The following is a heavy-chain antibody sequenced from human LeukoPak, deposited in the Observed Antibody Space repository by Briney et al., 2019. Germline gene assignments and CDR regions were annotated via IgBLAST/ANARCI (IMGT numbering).Heavy chain of an antibody. V-gene: IGHV1-69*04. CDR3: ARDGRDGLDY. CDR1: GGTFSSYV. D-gene: IGHD5-24*01. CDR2: IIPILGIA. J-gene: IGHJ4*02. Sequence: SVKVSCKASGGTFSSYVISWVRQAPGQGLEWMGRIIPILGIANYAQKFQGRVTITADKSTGTAYMELSSLRSEDTAVYYCARDGRDGLDYWGQGTLVTVSS.